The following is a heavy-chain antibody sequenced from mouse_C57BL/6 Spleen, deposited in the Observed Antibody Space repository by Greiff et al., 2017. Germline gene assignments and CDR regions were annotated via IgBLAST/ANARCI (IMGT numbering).Heavy chain of an antibody. CDR3: SRAGAWFAY. V-gene: IGHV14-4*01. Sequence: EVQLQQSGAELVRPGASVKLSCTASGYYFKDDYMHWVKQRPEQGLEWIGWIDPDNGDTEYASKFQGKATITADPSSNTAYLQLSILTSEDSAVYYCSRAGAWFAYWGQGTLVTVSA. CDR2: IDPDNGDT. D-gene: IGHD4-1*01. CDR1: GYYFKDDY. J-gene: IGHJ3*01.